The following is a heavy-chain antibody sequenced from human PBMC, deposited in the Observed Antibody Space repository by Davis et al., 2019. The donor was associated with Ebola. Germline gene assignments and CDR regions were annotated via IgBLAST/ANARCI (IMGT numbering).Heavy chain of an antibody. CDR3: AKVPERWELLEYYFDY. CDR2: ISGSGGST. J-gene: IGHJ4*02. Sequence: PGGSLRLSCAASGFTFSSYAMSWVRQAPGKGLEWVSAISGSGGSTYYADSVKGRFTISRDNSKNTLYLQMNGLRAEDTAVYYCAKVPERWELLEYYFDYWGQGTLVTVSS. CDR1: GFTFSSYA. V-gene: IGHV3-23*01. D-gene: IGHD1-26*01.